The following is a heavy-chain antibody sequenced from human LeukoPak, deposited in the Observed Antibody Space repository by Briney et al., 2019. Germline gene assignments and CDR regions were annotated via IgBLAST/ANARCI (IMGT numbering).Heavy chain of an antibody. V-gene: IGHV3-23*01. CDR2: ISGSGGST. Sequence: PGGSPRLSCAASGFTFSSYAMSWVRQAPGKGLEWVSAISGSGGSTYYADSVKGRFTISRDNSKNTLYLQMNSLRAEDTAVYYCAKDRGYSSSWYPFQHWGQGTLVTVSS. CDR1: GFTFSSYA. J-gene: IGHJ1*01. D-gene: IGHD6-13*01. CDR3: AKDRGYSSSWYPFQH.